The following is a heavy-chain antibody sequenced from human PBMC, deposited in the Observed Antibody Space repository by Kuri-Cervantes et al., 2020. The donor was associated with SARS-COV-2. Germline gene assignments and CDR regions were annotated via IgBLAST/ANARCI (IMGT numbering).Heavy chain of an antibody. J-gene: IGHJ4*02. CDR2: IDPSDSYT. Sequence: GGSLRLSCKGSGYSFTSYWISWVRQMPGKGLEWMGRIDPSDSYTNYSPSFQGHVTISADKSISTAYLQWSSLKASDTAMYYCATNRRKDSGYDRGAVYWGQGTLVTVSS. D-gene: IGHD5-12*01. CDR3: ATNRRKDSGYDRGAVY. V-gene: IGHV5-10-1*01. CDR1: GYSFTSYW.